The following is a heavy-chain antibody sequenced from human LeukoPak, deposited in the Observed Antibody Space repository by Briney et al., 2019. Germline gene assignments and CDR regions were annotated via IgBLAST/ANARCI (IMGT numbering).Heavy chain of an antibody. CDR2: ISSSGSTI. D-gene: IGHD2-8*01. Sequence: GGSLRLSCAASGFTFSSYETNWVRQAPGKGLEWVSYISSSGSTIYYADSVKGRFTISRDNAKNSLYLQMNSLRAEDTAVYYCARRANLYYYYYGMDVWGQGTTVTVSS. J-gene: IGHJ6*02. CDR3: ARRANLYYYYYGMDV. CDR1: GFTFSSYE. V-gene: IGHV3-48*03.